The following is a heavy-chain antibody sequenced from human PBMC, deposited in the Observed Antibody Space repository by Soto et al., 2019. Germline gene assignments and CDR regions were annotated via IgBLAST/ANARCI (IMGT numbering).Heavy chain of an antibody. V-gene: IGHV4-39*01. CDR1: GGSISSSSYY. CDR2: IYYSGST. D-gene: IGHD6-13*01. Sequence: QLPLQESGPGLVKPSETLSLTCTVSGGSISSSSYYWGWIRQPPGKGLEWIGSIYYSGSTYYNPSLKSRVTISVDTSKNQFSLKLSSVTAADTAVYYCARHYSHGSSMNYYYYGMDVWGQGTTVTVSS. CDR3: ARHYSHGSSMNYYYYGMDV. J-gene: IGHJ6*02.